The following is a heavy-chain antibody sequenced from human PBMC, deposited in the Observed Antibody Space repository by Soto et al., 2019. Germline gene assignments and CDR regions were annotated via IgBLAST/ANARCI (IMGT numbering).Heavy chain of an antibody. CDR2: ISAYNGNT. Sequence: ASVKVSCKASGYTFTSYCISWVRQAPGQGLEWMGWISAYNGNTNYAQKLQGRVTMTTDTSTSTVYMELRSLRSDDTAVYYCARAGQWNGNYFDYWGQGTLVTVSS. CDR3: ARAGQWNGNYFDY. V-gene: IGHV1-18*01. J-gene: IGHJ4*02. D-gene: IGHD6-19*01. CDR1: GYTFTSYC.